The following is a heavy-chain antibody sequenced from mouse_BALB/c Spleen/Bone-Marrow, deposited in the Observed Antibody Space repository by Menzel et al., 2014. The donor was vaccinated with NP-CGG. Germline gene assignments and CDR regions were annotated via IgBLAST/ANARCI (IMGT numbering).Heavy chain of an antibody. Sequence: EVQRVESGGGLVQPGGSLILSCAPSGFTFSDFYMEWVRQPPGKRLEWIAASRNKAKDYTTEYSASVKGRFIVSRDTSQSILYLQMNALRAEDTAIYYCARDVGYGNYFVYWGQGTLVTVSA. V-gene: IGHV7-1*02. D-gene: IGHD2-10*02. J-gene: IGHJ3*01. CDR2: SRNKAKDYTT. CDR3: ARDVGYGNYFVY. CDR1: GFTFSDFY.